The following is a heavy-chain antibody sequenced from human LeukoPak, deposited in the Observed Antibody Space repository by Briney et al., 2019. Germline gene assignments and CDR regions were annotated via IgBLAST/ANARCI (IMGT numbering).Heavy chain of an antibody. D-gene: IGHD3-22*01. V-gene: IGHV1-2*02. J-gene: IGHJ3*02. CDR2: INPNSRGT. CDR3: ARGRERDYYDSSGYTSLAAFDI. CDR1: GYTFTGYY. Sequence: ASVKVSCKASGYTFTGYYMHWVRQAPGQGLEWMGWINPNSRGTNYAQKFQGRVTMTRDTSISTAYMELSRLRSDDTAVYYCARGRERDYYDSSGYTSLAAFDIWGQGTMVTVSS.